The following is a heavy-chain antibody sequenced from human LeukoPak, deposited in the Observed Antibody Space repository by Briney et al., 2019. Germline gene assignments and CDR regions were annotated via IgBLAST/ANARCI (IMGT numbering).Heavy chain of an antibody. Sequence: GGSLRLSCAASGFTFSMYWMHWVRQAPGKGPVWVARIKSDGSYTTYADSVKGRFTISRDNAKNTLYLQMNSLRAEDTAVYYCARDDGPNYYDSSGPYDAFDIWGQGTMVTVSS. CDR3: ARDDGPNYYDSSGPYDAFDI. CDR1: GFTFSMYW. V-gene: IGHV3-74*01. D-gene: IGHD3-22*01. CDR2: IKSDGSYT. J-gene: IGHJ3*02.